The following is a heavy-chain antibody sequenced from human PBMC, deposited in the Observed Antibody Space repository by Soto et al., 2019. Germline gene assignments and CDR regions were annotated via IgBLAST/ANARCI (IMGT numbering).Heavy chain of an antibody. V-gene: IGHV4-59*08. CDR2: IYYSGST. Sequence: QVQLQESGPGLVKPSETLSLTCTVSGGSISSYYWSWIRQPPGKGLEWIGYIYYSGSTNYNPSLKSRVTISLDTAKNQCYWKLSSLTAADTAVYYCVSLYCSGGSCYSGFDYWGQGTLVTVSS. D-gene: IGHD2-15*01. CDR3: VSLYCSGGSCYSGFDY. J-gene: IGHJ4*02. CDR1: GGSISSYY.